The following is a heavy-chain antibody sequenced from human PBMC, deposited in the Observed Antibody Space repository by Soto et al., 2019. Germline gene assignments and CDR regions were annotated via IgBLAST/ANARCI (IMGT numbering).Heavy chain of an antibody. D-gene: IGHD3-3*01. CDR1: GGTFSSYA. CDR2: IIPIFGTA. J-gene: IGHJ6*02. CDR3: ARGGSFWSGYSGFDGMDV. Sequence: SVKVSCKASGGTFSSYAISWVRQAPGQGLEWMGGIIPIFGTANYAQKFQGRVTITADESTSTAYMELSSLRSEDTAVYYCARGGSFWSGYSGFDGMDVWGQGTTVTVSS. V-gene: IGHV1-69*13.